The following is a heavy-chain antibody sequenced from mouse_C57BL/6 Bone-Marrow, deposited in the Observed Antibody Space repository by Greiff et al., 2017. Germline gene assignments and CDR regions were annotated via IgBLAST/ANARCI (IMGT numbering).Heavy chain of an antibody. J-gene: IGHJ3*01. Sequence: VQLQQSGAELVRPGASVKLFCTASGFNIKDVYMHWVKQRPEQGLEWIGWIDPENGDTEYASKFQGKATITVDTSSNTAYLQLSSLTSENTAVYYCTRIAYWSQGTLVTVSA. V-gene: IGHV14-4*01. CDR1: GFNIKDVY. CDR3: TRIAY. CDR2: IDPENGDT.